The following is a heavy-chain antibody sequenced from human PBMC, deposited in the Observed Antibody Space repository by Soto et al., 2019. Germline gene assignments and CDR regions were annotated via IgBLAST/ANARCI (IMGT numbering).Heavy chain of an antibody. CDR1: GDSVSSNSSA. D-gene: IGHD6-19*01. CDR2: TYYRSKWYN. Sequence: SPTLSLPCVISGDSVSSNSSAWNWIRPSPSRGLEWLGRTYYRSKWYNDYAVSVKSRITINPDTSKNQFSLQLNSVTPEDTAVYYCARLNLAVADYFDYWGQGTLVTVSS. V-gene: IGHV6-1*01. J-gene: IGHJ4*02. CDR3: ARLNLAVADYFDY.